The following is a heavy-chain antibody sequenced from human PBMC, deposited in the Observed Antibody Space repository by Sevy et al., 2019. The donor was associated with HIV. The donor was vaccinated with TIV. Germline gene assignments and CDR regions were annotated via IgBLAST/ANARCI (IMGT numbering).Heavy chain of an antibody. V-gene: IGHV1-24*01. CDR2: FDPEDNER. D-gene: IGHD3-22*01. Sequence: ASVKVSCKVSGYTLTRLAMHWVRQAPGKGLEWMGSFDPEDNERIYAQKWQGRFSMTEDTSTDTAYMELSNLRSEDTAVYYCATTKDYYENCGDPFDYWGQGTLVTVSS. CDR1: GYTLTRLA. CDR3: ATTKDYYENCGDPFDY. J-gene: IGHJ4*02.